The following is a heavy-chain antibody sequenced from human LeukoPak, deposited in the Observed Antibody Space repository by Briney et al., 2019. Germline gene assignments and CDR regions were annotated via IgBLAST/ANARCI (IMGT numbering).Heavy chain of an antibody. D-gene: IGHD3-22*01. CDR2: ISGGGGST. J-gene: IGHJ4*02. Sequence: GSLRLSCAASGSTFSRYAMSWVRQAPGKGLEWVSFISGGGGSTDYADSVKGRFTISRDNSKNTLYLQMNSLRAEDTAVYYCAKVSTVSSLSSGYYPIDYWGQGTLVTVSS. V-gene: IGHV3-23*01. CDR3: AKVSTVSSLSSGYYPIDY. CDR1: GSTFSRYA.